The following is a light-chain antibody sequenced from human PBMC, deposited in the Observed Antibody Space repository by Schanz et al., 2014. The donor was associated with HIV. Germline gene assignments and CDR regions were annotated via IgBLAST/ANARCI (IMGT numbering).Light chain of an antibody. J-gene: IGKJ1*01. V-gene: IGKV3-20*01. CDR3: QQYGNSPRT. Sequence: PGQRATLSCRASQIVRSSYLAWYQHKPGQSPRLLIYAASSRATGIPDRFSGTGSGTDFTLTISRLEPEDFAVYYCQQYGNSPRTFGQGTKVEI. CDR1: QIVRSSY. CDR2: AAS.